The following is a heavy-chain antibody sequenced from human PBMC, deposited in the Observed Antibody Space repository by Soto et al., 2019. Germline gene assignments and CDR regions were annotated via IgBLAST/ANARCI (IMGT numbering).Heavy chain of an antibody. D-gene: IGHD3-22*01. CDR2: IYPGDSDT. CDR1: GYSFTSYW. CDR3: ARHKRNYYDSSGFYYGMDV. J-gene: IGHJ6*02. V-gene: IGHV5-51*01. Sequence: GESLKISCKGSGYSFTSYWIGWVRQMPGKGLEWMGIIYPGDSDTRYSPSFQGQVTISADKSISTAYLQWSSLKASDTTMYYCARHKRNYYDSSGFYYGMDVWGQGTTVTVSS.